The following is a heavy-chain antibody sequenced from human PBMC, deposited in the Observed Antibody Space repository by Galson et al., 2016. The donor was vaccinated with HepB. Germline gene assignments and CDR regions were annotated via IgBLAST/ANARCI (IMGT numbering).Heavy chain of an antibody. D-gene: IGHD6-19*01. CDR2: ISAYNGNT. Sequence: SVKVSCKASGYTFTSYGISWVQQAPGQGLEWMGWISAYNGNTNYAQKLQGRVTMTTDTSTSTAYMELRSLRSDDTAVYYCARDRHQYSSGWYVGGMDVWGQGTTVTVSS. J-gene: IGHJ6*02. CDR3: ARDRHQYSSGWYVGGMDV. CDR1: GYTFTSYG. V-gene: IGHV1-18*01.